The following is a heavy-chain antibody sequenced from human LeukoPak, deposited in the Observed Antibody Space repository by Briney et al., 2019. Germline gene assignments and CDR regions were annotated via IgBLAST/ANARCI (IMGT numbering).Heavy chain of an antibody. D-gene: IGHD2-8*01. J-gene: IGHJ6*02. CDR2: ISAYNGNT. V-gene: IGHV1-18*01. CDR3: ASQDCTNGVCYPLFGMDV. Sequence: ASVKVSCKASGYTFTSYGISWVRQAPGQGLEWMGWISAYNGNTNYAQELQGRVTVTTDTFTSTAYMELRSLRSDDTAVYYCASQDCTNGVCYPLFGMDVWGQGTTVTVSS. CDR1: GYTFTSYG.